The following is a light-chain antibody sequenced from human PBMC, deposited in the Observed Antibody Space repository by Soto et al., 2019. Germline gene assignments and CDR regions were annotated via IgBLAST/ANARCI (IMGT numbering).Light chain of an antibody. CDR2: DVS. CDR3: ISYTSLNLYV. J-gene: IGLJ1*01. CDR1: SSDVGGFEY. V-gene: IGLV2-14*01. Sequence: QSVLTQPASVSGSPGQSISISCTGTSSDVGGFEYVSWYQQHAGKAPKLMIYDVSSRPSGVSNRFSGSKSGNTASLTISGLQAEDEADYYCISYTSLNLYVLGTGTKLTVL.